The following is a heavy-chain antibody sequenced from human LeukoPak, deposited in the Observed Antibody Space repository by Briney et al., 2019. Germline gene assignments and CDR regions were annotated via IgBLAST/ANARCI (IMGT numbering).Heavy chain of an antibody. CDR1: GGSISSSIYF. D-gene: IGHD1-26*01. J-gene: IGHJ4*02. CDR3: AADYSGNYHVEFDY. CDR2: ISYTGST. V-gene: IGHV4-39*07. Sequence: SETLSLTCTVSGGSISSSIYFWGWIRQPPGKGLEWIGSISYTGSTYYNPSLKSRVTISVDTSKNQFSLKLSSVTAADTAVYYCAADYSGNYHVEFDYWGQGTLVTVSS.